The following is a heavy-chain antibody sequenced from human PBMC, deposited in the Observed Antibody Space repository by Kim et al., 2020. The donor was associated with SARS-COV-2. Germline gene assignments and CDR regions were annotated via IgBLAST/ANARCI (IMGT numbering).Heavy chain of an antibody. CDR1: GYSFTDYW. D-gene: IGHD2-21*02. Sequence: GESLKISCKASGYSFTDYWIGWVRQSPEKGLEWMGLINPRDSSTRYSPSFRDQVTISADKSISTAFLQWNTLKASDTAPYYCARLALCPGDCSYQYFQYWGQGTLVTVSS. V-gene: IGHV5-51*01. J-gene: IGHJ1*01. CDR2: INPRDSST. CDR3: ARLALCPGDCSYQYFQY.